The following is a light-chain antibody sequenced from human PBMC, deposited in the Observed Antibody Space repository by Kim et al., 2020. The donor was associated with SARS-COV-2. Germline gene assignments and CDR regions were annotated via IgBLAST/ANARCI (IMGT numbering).Light chain of an antibody. J-gene: IGLJ3*02. Sequence: ALGQTVTITCQGDSLRSYYASWYQQKPGQAPGLVIYGKNNRPSGIPDRFSGSSSGNTASLTITGAQAEDEADYYCNSRDSSGNHLVFGGGTQLTVL. CDR3: NSRDSSGNHLV. CDR1: SLRSYY. V-gene: IGLV3-19*01. CDR2: GKN.